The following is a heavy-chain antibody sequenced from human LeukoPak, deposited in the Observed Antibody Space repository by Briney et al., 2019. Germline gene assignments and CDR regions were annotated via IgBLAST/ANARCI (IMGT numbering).Heavy chain of an antibody. Sequence: GGSLRLSCAASGFTFSSYGMSWVRQAPGKGLEWVSAISGSGGSTYYADSVKGRFTISRDNSKTTLYLQMNSLRAEDTAVYYCAKDPKILSIAAAGASSYWGQGTLVTVSS. CDR2: ISGSGGST. D-gene: IGHD6-13*01. J-gene: IGHJ4*02. CDR3: AKDPKILSIAAAGASSY. V-gene: IGHV3-23*01. CDR1: GFTFSSYG.